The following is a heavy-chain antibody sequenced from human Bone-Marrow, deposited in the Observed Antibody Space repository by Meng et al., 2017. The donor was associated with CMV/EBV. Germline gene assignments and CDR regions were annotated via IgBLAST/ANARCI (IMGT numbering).Heavy chain of an antibody. Sequence: SQTLSLTCAISGDSVSSNSAAWNWIRQSPSRGLEWLGRTYYRSKWYNDYAVSVKSRITINPDTSKNQFSLQLNSVTPEDTAVYYCAREGYCGGDCYSNYFDYWGQGTLVTVYS. CDR2: TYYRSKWYN. CDR1: GDSVSSNSAA. CDR3: AREGYCGGDCYSNYFDY. V-gene: IGHV6-1*01. D-gene: IGHD2-21*01. J-gene: IGHJ4*02.